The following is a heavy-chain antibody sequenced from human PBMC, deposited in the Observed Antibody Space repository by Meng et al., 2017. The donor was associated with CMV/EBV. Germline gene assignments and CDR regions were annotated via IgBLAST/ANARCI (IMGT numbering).Heavy chain of an antibody. Sequence: SGVTFSSNAEHYVRQDPGKELEYVSAISSNGSSTYYADSVKGRFTISRDNSKNTLYLKMGSLRAEDMAVYYCAREPYDSSGYYYDYWGQGTLVTVSS. CDR3: AREPYDSSGYYYDY. D-gene: IGHD3-22*01. CDR1: GVTFSSNA. J-gene: IGHJ4*02. CDR2: ISSNGSST. V-gene: IGHV3-64*02.